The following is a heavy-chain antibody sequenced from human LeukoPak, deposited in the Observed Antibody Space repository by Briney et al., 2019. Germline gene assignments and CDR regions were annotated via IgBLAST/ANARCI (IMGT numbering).Heavy chain of an antibody. Sequence: PGGSLRLSCAASGFTFSSYAMSWVRQAPGKGLEWVSALSGSGGSTYYADSVKGRFTISRDNSKNTLYLQMNSLRAEDTALYYCARQDSGSYSPFDYWGQGTLVTVSS. CDR3: ARQDSGSYSPFDY. CDR2: LSGSGGST. J-gene: IGHJ4*02. CDR1: GFTFSSYA. V-gene: IGHV3-23*01. D-gene: IGHD3-10*01.